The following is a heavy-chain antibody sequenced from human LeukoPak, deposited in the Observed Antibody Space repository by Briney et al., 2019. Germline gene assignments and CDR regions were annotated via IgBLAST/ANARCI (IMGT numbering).Heavy chain of an antibody. CDR2: ISSSSSYI. Sequence: PGGSLRLSCAASGFTFSSYGMHWVRQAPGKGLEWVSSISSSSSYIYYADSVKGRFTISRDNAKNSLYLQMNSLRAEDTAVYYCARDYLGRRGGTLDYWGQGTLVTVSS. CDR3: ARDYLGRRGGTLDY. V-gene: IGHV3-21*01. J-gene: IGHJ4*02. D-gene: IGHD2-15*01. CDR1: GFTFSSYG.